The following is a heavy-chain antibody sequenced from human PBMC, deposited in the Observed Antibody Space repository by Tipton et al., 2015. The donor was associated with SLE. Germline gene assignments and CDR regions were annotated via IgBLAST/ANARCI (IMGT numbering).Heavy chain of an antibody. CDR3: AGDLSLGKLPHFFDN. V-gene: IGHV4-59*13. CDR1: GGSISSDY. CDR2: IYYSGFT. D-gene: IGHD3-10*01. J-gene: IGHJ4*01. Sequence: TLSLTCTVYGGSISSDYWSWIRQPPGKGLEWIGYIYYSGFTDYNPSLKSRVTMSLDTSKNQFSMKMSSVTAADTAVYYCAGDLSLGKLPHFFDNWGHGPLVS.